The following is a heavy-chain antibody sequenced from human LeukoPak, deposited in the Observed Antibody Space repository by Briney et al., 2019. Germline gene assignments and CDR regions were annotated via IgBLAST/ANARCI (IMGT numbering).Heavy chain of an antibody. CDR1: GFTFSNAW. V-gene: IGHV3-15*01. D-gene: IGHD3-10*01. J-gene: IGHJ4*02. CDR2: IKSKTDGGTT. Sequence: KTGGSLRLSCAASGFTFSNAWMSWVRQAPGKGLEWVGRIKSKTDGGTTDYAAPVKGRFTISRDDSKNTLYLQMNSLKTEDTAVYYCTTDRAYGSSIDYWGQGTLVTVSS. CDR3: TTDRAYGSSIDY.